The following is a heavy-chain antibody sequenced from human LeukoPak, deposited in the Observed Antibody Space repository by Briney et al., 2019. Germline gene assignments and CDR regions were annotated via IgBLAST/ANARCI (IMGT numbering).Heavy chain of an antibody. CDR1: GYTFTGYY. V-gene: IGHV1-2*02. CDR2: INPNSSST. D-gene: IGHD5-18*01. CDR3: ARGYSYGLTYDFDY. J-gene: IGHJ4*02. Sequence: GASVTVSFKASGYTFTGYYMHWVRQAPGQGLEWMGWINPNSSSTNYAKKFQGRVTMTRDTSISTAYMELSRLRSDDTAVYYCARGYSYGLTYDFDYWGQGTLVTVS.